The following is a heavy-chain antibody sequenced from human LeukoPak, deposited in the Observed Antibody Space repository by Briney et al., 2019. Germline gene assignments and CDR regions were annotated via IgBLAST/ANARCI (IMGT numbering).Heavy chain of an antibody. V-gene: IGHV3-20*04. J-gene: IGHJ5*02. CDR3: ASTTLSTEWGAWFDP. CDR1: GFTFDDYG. CDR2: INWNGGST. D-gene: IGHD2/OR15-2a*01. Sequence: GGSLRLSCAASGFTFDDYGMSWVRQAPGKGLEWVSGINWNGGSTGYADSVKGRFTISRDNAKNSLYLQMNSLRAEDTALYYCASTTLSTEWGAWFDPWGQGTLVTVSS.